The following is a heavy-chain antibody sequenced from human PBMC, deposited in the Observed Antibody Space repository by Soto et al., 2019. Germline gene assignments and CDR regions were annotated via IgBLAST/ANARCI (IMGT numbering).Heavy chain of an antibody. Sequence: GGSLRLSCAASGFTFSGHSMNWVRQAPGKGLEWVSSITSSSSTIYDADSVKGRFTISRDNAKNSLYLHMNSLRAEDTAIYYCARRHATDGSSGAYYYGLDVWGQGTTVTVSS. V-gene: IGHV3-21*06. D-gene: IGHD3-10*01. J-gene: IGHJ6*02. CDR2: ITSSSSTI. CDR1: GFTFSGHS. CDR3: ARRHATDGSSGAYYYGLDV.